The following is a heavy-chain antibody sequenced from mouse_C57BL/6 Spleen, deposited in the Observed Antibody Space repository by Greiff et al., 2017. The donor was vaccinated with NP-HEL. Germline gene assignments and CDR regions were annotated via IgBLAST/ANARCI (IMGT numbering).Heavy chain of an antibody. Sequence: EVQVVESGGGLVKPGGSLKLSCAASGFTFSSYAMSWVRQTPEKRLEWVATISDGGSYTYYPDNVKGRVTISRDNAKNNRYLQMSDLKSEDTAMYYCARDHGGSSFADWGQGTLVTVAA. V-gene: IGHV5-4*01. CDR2: ISDGGSYT. CDR1: GFTFSSYA. CDR3: ARDHGGSSFAD. J-gene: IGHJ3*01. D-gene: IGHD1-1*01.